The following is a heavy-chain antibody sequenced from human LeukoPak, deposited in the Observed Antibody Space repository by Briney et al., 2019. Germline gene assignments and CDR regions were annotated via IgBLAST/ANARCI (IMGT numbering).Heavy chain of an antibody. Sequence: PGGSLRLSCAASGFTFSDYYMSWIRQAPGRGLEWVSYISSSGSTIYYADSVKSRFTISRDNAKNSLYLQMNSLRAEDTAVYYCAELGATGAPAGDYWGQGTLVTVSS. CDR2: ISSSGSTI. V-gene: IGHV3-11*01. CDR3: AELGATGAPAGDY. J-gene: IGHJ4*02. CDR1: GFTFSDYY. D-gene: IGHD1-26*01.